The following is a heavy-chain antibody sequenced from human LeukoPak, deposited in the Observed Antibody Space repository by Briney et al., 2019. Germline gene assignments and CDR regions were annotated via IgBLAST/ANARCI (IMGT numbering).Heavy chain of an antibody. CDR3: ARALVVPAATRGRAFDI. CDR2: IYYSGST. J-gene: IGHJ3*02. Sequence: SQTLSLTCIVSGGSISSGGYYWSRIRQHPGKGLEWIGYIYYSGSTYYNPSLKSRVTISVDTSKNQFSLKLSSVTAADTAVYYCARALVVPAATRGRAFDIWGQGTMVTVSS. D-gene: IGHD2-2*01. V-gene: IGHV4-31*03. CDR1: GGSISSGGYY.